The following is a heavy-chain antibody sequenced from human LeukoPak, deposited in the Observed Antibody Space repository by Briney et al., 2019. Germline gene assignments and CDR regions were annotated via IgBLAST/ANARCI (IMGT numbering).Heavy chain of an antibody. CDR1: GGSISSQY. CDR2: IYYSGST. D-gene: IGHD2-21*02. V-gene: IGHV4-59*11. Sequence: SETLSLTCSVSGGSISSQYWSWLRQPPGKGLEWIGYIYYSGSTKYNPSLKSRVTISVDTSKNQFSLKLSSVTAADTAVYYCARVEHCGGDCYSFDYWGQGTLVTVSS. J-gene: IGHJ4*02. CDR3: ARVEHCGGDCYSFDY.